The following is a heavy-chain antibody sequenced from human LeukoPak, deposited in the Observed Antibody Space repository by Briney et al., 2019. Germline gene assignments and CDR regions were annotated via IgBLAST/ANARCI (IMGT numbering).Heavy chain of an antibody. J-gene: IGHJ4*02. D-gene: IGHD3-3*01. V-gene: IGHV4-59*08. CDR1: GDSISSYY. Sequence: SETLSLTCTVSGDSISSYYWSWIRQPPGKGLEWSGYIYYSGITNYNPSLKSRVTISVDTSKNQFSLKLRSVTAADTAVYYCARRSRGITIFGVAQYFDSWGQGTLVTVSS. CDR2: IYYSGIT. CDR3: ARRSRGITIFGVAQYFDS.